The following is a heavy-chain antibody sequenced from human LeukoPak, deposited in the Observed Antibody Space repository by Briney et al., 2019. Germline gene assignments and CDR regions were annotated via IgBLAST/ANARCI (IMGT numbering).Heavy chain of an antibody. J-gene: IGHJ3*02. CDR3: AKDQGYSSAWYSRDGFDM. D-gene: IGHD6-19*01. Sequence: GRSLRLSCAASGFTFSSYAMHWVRQAPGKGLEWVSAISKSGDSTFYADSVKGRFTISRDNSQNTLYVQMNSLRAEDTAVYYCAKDQGYSSAWYSRDGFDMWGQGTMVTVSS. V-gene: IGHV3-23*01. CDR1: GFTFSSYA. CDR2: ISKSGDST.